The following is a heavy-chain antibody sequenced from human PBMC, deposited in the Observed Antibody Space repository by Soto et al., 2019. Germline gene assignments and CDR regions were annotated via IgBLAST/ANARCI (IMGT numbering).Heavy chain of an antibody. D-gene: IGHD3-10*01. CDR1: GGSISSDDYY. CDR3: ARTSPRGSGTWFDP. V-gene: IGHV4-30-4*01. Sequence: QVQLQESGPGLVKPSQTLSLTCTVSGGSISSDDYYWSWIRQPPGKGLEWIGYIYYSGSSYYNPSLKSRVTISIDTSKNQLSLKLSSVTAADPAVYYCARTSPRGSGTWFDPWGQGTLVTVSS. J-gene: IGHJ5*02. CDR2: IYYSGSS.